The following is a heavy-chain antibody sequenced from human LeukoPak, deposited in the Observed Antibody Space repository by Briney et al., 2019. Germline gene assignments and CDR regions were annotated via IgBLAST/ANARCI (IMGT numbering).Heavy chain of an antibody. D-gene: IGHD3-22*01. CDR3: ARPYDSSGYYYFDY. V-gene: IGHV3-33*01. J-gene: IGHJ4*02. CDR1: GFTFSSYG. CDR2: IWYDGSNK. Sequence: PGRSLRLSCAASGFTFSSYGMHWVRQAPGKGLEWVAVIWYDGSNKYYADSVKGRFTISRDNSQNTLYLQMNSLRAEDTAVYYCARPYDSSGYYYFDYWGQGTLVTVSS.